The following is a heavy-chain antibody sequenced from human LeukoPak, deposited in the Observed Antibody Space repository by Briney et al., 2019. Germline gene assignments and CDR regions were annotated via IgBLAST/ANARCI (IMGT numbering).Heavy chain of an antibody. CDR2: ISSSGNTI. CDR1: GFTFSHHN. J-gene: IGHJ3*02. D-gene: IGHD1-26*01. CDR3: ARGGSYLSAFDI. V-gene: IGHV3-48*01. Sequence: GGSLRLSCAASGFTFSHHNMNWVRQVPGKGLESVSYISSSGNTIYYADSVKGRFTISRDNSKNTLYLQMNSLRAEDTAVYYCARGGSYLSAFDIWGQGTMVTVSS.